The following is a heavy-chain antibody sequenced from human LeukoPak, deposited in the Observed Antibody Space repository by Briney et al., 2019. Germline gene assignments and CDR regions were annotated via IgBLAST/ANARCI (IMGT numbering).Heavy chain of an antibody. CDR3: ARDLRDGYRGLGY. V-gene: IGHV3-33*01. CDR2: IWYDGSNK. CDR1: GFTLSSYG. Sequence: GRSLRLSCAASGFTLSSYGMHWVRQAPGKGLEWVAVIWYDGSNKYYADSVKGRFTISRDNSKNTLYLQMNSLRAEDTAVYYCARDLRDGYRGLGYWGQGTLVTVSS. D-gene: IGHD5-24*01. J-gene: IGHJ4*02.